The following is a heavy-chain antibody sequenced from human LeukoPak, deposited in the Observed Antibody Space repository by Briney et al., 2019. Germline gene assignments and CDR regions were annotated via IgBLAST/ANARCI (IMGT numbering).Heavy chain of an antibody. CDR2: MNPNSGNT. CDR3: AREFGVEMATIGWYYYYYMDV. V-gene: IGHV1-8*03. Sequence: ASVKVSCKASGYTFTNYDINWVRQATGQGLEWMGWMNPNSGNTGYAQKFQGRVTITRNTSISTAYMELSSLRSEDTAVYYCAREFGVEMATIGWYYYYYMDVWGKGTTVTISS. D-gene: IGHD5-24*01. J-gene: IGHJ6*03. CDR1: GYTFTNYD.